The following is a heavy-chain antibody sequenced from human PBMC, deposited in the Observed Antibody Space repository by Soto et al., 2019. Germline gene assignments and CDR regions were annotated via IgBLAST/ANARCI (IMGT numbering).Heavy chain of an antibody. V-gene: IGHV1-2*02. J-gene: IGHJ1*01. D-gene: IGHD6-19*01. CDR3: ARGPGYSDTSGSYRGIEH. Sequence: ASVKVSCKASGYTFTGYFIHWVRQAPAQGLEWMGWINANSGGTNYGQNFQGRVMMTRDTSITTAYMERSRLTSDDTALYLCARGPGYSDTSGSYRGIEHWGQGTLVTVSS. CDR1: GYTFTGYF. CDR2: INANSGGT.